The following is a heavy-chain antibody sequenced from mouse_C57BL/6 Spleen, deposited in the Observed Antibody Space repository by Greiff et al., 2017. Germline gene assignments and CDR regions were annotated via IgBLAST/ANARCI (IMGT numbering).Heavy chain of an antibody. CDR2: ILPGSGST. D-gene: IGHD2-4*01. V-gene: IGHV1-9*01. Sequence: QVQLQQSGAELMKPGASVKLSCKATGYTFTGYWIEWVKQRPGHGLEWIGEILPGSGSTNYNEKFKGKATLTADTSSNTAYMQLSSLTTEDSAIYYCARYDYDGGAYWGQGTLVTVSA. CDR1: GYTFTGYW. J-gene: IGHJ3*01. CDR3: ARYDYDGGAY.